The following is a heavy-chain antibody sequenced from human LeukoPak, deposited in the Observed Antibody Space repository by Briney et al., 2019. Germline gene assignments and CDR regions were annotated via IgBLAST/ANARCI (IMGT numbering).Heavy chain of an antibody. CDR3: ARGDIVVVPAAMVSSQTYYYYYMDV. CDR2: ISSSSSYI. J-gene: IGHJ6*03. D-gene: IGHD2-2*01. Sequence: PGGSLRLSCAASGFTFSSYSMNWVRQAPGKGVEWVSSISSSSSYIYYADSVKGRFNISRDNAKNSLYLQMNSLRAEDTAVYCCARGDIVVVPAAMVSSQTYYYYYMDVWGKGTTVTVSS. V-gene: IGHV3-21*01. CDR1: GFTFSSYS.